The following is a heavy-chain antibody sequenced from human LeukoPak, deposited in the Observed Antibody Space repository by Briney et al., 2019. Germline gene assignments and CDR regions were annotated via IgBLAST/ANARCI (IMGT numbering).Heavy chain of an antibody. Sequence: ASVKVSCKASGGTFSSYAISWVRQAPGQGLEWMGRIIPILGIANYAQKFQGRVTITADKSTSTAYMELSSLRSEDTAVYYCARGGGAMVSNYGMDVGGQGTTATVS. CDR3: ARGGGAMVSNYGMDV. V-gene: IGHV1-69*04. CDR1: GGTFSSYA. CDR2: IIPILGIA. J-gene: IGHJ6*02. D-gene: IGHD5-18*01.